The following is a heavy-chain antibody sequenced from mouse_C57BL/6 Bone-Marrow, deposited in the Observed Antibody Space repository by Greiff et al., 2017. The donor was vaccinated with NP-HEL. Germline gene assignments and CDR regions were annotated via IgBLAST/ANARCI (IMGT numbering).Heavy chain of an antibody. CDR2: INYDGSST. Sequence: EVKLVESEGGLVQPGSSMKLSCTASGFTFSDYYMAWVRQVPEKGLEWVANINYDGSSTYYLDSLKSRFIISRDNAKNILYLPMSSLKSEDTATYYCSREVTTEYFDVWGTGTTVTVSS. D-gene: IGHD1-1*01. V-gene: IGHV5-16*01. J-gene: IGHJ1*03. CDR1: GFTFSDYY. CDR3: SREVTTEYFDV.